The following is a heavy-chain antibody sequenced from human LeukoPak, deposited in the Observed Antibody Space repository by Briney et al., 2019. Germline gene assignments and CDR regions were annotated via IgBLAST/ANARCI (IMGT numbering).Heavy chain of an antibody. Sequence: PGGSLRLSCAASGFTFSDYYMSWIRQAPGKGLEWVSYISSSGSTIYYADSVKGRFTISRDNAKSSLYLQMNSLRAEDTAVYYCARDFMVRGVTTLVDYWGQGTLVTVSS. CDR3: ARDFMVRGVTTLVDY. J-gene: IGHJ4*02. V-gene: IGHV3-11*01. CDR1: GFTFSDYY. D-gene: IGHD3-10*01. CDR2: ISSSGSTI.